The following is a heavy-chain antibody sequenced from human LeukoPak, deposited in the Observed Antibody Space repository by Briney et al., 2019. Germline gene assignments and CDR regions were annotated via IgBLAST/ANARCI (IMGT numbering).Heavy chain of an antibody. CDR2: ISSSSYI. Sequence: PGGSLRLSCAASGFTFSSSSISWVRQAPGKGLEWVSSISSSSYIYYADSVKGRFTISRDNAKNSLYLQMNSLRAEDTAVYYCARDTSPCGGDCSGGAYGMDVWGQGATVTVSS. CDR1: GFTFSSSS. CDR3: ARDTSPCGGDCSGGAYGMDV. J-gene: IGHJ6*02. V-gene: IGHV3-21*01. D-gene: IGHD2-21*02.